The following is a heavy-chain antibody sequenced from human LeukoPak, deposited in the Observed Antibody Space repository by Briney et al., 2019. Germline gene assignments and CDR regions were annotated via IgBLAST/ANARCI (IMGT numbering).Heavy chain of an antibody. J-gene: IGHJ3*02. CDR1: GGSISSYY. CDR3: ARKYYDILTGYRREDAFDI. Sequence: SETLSLTCTVSGGSISSYYWSWIRPPPGKGLEWIGYIYYSGSTNYNPSLKSRVTISVDTSKNQFSLKLSSVTAADTAVYYCARKYYDILTGYRREDAFDIWGQGTMVTVSS. D-gene: IGHD3-9*01. V-gene: IGHV4-59*01. CDR2: IYYSGST.